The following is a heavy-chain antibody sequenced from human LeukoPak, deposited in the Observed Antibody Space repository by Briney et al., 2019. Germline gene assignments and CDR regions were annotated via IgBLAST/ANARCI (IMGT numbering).Heavy chain of an antibody. CDR1: GGSISSDS. CDR2: IFTSGST. CDR3: ARGAYYDILTATTKGFDY. V-gene: IGHV4-4*07. J-gene: IGHJ4*02. D-gene: IGHD3-9*01. Sequence: PSETLSLTCTVSGGSISSDSWSWIRQPAGQGLEWIGRIFTSGSTNYNPSLKSRVTMSVDTSKNQFSLKLSSVTAADTAVYYCARGAYYDILTATTKGFDYWGQGTLVTVSS.